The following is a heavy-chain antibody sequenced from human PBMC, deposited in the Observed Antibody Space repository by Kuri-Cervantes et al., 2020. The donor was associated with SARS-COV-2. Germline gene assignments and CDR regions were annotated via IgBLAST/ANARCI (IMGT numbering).Heavy chain of an antibody. J-gene: IGHJ6*02. CDR1: GDSISSGNYY. D-gene: IGHD2-15*01. CDR2: INASGST. Sequence: SETLSLTCTVSGDSISSGNYYWSWIRQTAGKGLEWIGRINASGSTNYNPSLNSRVTISVDTSKNQFSLKLSSVTAADTAVFYCARDSGPHYWVYGMDVWGQGTTVTVSS. CDR3: ARDSGPHYWVYGMDV. V-gene: IGHV4-61*02.